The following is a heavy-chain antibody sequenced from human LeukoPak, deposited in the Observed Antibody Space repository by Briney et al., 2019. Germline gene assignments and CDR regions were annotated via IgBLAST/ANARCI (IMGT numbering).Heavy chain of an antibody. CDR2: INPSGGST. J-gene: IGHJ5*02. CDR1: GYTSIRYF. V-gene: IGHV1-46*01. D-gene: IGHD2-2*02. Sequence: ASVKVSCKASGYTSIRYFMHWVRQAPGQGLEWMGVINPSGGSTSYAQKFQGRVTMTRDTSTSTVYMELSSLRSEDTAVYYCARFQSNTWHYNWFDPWGQGTLVIVSS. CDR3: ARFQSNTWHYNWFDP.